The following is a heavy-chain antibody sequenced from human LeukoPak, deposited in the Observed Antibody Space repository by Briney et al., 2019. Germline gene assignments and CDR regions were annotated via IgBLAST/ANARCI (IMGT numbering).Heavy chain of an antibody. CDR1: GDSVSSTSAA. V-gene: IGHV6-1*01. CDR3: ARDSPPYYYGSGRPKQGDYYYYMDV. Sequence: SQTLSLTCAISGDSVSSTSAAWNWIRQSPSRGLEWLGRTYYRSKWYNDYAVSVKSRITINPDTSKNQFSLQLNSVTPEDTAVYYCARDSPPYYYGSGRPKQGDYYYYMDVWGKGTTVTVSS. J-gene: IGHJ6*03. CDR2: TYYRSKWYN. D-gene: IGHD3-10*01.